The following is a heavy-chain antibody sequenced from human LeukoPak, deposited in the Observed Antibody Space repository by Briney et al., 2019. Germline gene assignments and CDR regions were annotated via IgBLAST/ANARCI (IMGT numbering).Heavy chain of an antibody. CDR2: VSYSGST. D-gene: IGHD1-26*01. J-gene: IGHJ4*02. CDR3: ARGPYEVGHYDY. V-gene: IGHV4-61*01. Sequence: PSETLSLTCTVSDDSIRGSIYFWSWIRQPPGKGLEWIGYVSYSGSTDYSPSLKGRVAISIDMSKNQFSLKLSSVTAADTAVYYCARGPYEVGHYDYWGQGTLVTVSS. CDR1: DDSIRGSIYF.